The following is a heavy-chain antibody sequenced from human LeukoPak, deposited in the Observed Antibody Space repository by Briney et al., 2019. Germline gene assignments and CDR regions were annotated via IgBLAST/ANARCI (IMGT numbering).Heavy chain of an antibody. J-gene: IGHJ5*02. CDR3: ARGVIIRGRLDP. CDR2: IKEDGSEK. CDR1: GFIFRNYW. Sequence: GGSLRLSCAASGFIFRNYWMSWVRQAPGKGLEWVANIKEDGSEKYYVESVKGRFPISRDNAKNSLYLQMSSLRAEDTAVYYCARGVIIRGRLDPWGQGTLVTVSS. D-gene: IGHD3-16*02. V-gene: IGHV3-7*01.